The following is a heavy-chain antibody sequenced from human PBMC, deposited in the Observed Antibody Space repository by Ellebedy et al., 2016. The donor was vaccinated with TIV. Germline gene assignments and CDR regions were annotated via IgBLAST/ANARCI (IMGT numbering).Heavy chain of an antibody. J-gene: IGHJ4*02. Sequence: GGSLRLXCQALGYYFRTYWIGWVRQVPGAGLEWMGSIYPADSDDRYSPAFHGQVTISADKSITTAYLQWSSLRASDTAMYYCARLAYCSGGSCYFYFDYWGQGTLVTVSS. V-gene: IGHV5-51*01. D-gene: IGHD2-15*01. CDR2: IYPADSDD. CDR3: ARLAYCSGGSCYFYFDY. CDR1: GYYFRTYW.